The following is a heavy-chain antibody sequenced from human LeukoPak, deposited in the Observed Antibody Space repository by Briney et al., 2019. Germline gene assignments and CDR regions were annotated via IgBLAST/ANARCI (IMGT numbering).Heavy chain of an antibody. CDR1: GGSISSYY. CDR2: LYYSGST. D-gene: IGHD6-19*01. J-gene: IGHJ3*02. V-gene: IGHV4-59*08. Sequence: SETLSLTCTVSGGSISSYYWSWIRQPPGKGLEWIGYLYYSGSTNYNPSLKSRVTISVDTSKNQFSLKTSSVTAADTAVYYCARPYSRGWYGAFDIWGQGTMVTVSS. CDR3: ARPYSRGWYGAFDI.